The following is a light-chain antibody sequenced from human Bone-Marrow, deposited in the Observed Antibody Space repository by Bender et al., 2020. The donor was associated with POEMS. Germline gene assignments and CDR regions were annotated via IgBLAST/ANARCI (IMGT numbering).Light chain of an antibody. J-gene: IGLJ3*02. V-gene: IGLV1-44*01. CDR1: SSKFGSYP. CDR3: TTWDDSLNGLV. CDR2: NNS. Sequence: QSVLTQPSSASGTPGQRATISCSGSSSKFGSYPVNWYQQLPGAAPKLVIFNNSQRPSGVPDRFSGSNSGTSASLAISWLLYGDEADFYCTTWDDSLNGLVLGEGTKLTVL.